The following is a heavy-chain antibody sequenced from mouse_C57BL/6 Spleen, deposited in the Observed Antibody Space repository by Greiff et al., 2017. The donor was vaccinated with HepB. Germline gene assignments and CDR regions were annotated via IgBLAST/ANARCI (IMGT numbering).Heavy chain of an antibody. J-gene: IGHJ2*01. Sequence: VQLQQSGPELVKPGASVKISCKASGYTFTDYYMNWVKQSHGKSLEWIGDINPNNGGTSYNQKFKGKATLTVDKSSSTAYMELRSLTSEDSAVYYCARSEGHWGQGTTLTVSS. V-gene: IGHV1-26*01. CDR3: ARSEGH. CDR1: GYTFTDYY. CDR2: INPNNGGT.